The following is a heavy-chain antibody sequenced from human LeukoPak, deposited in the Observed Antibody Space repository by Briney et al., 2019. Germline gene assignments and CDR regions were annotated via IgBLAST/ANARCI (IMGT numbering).Heavy chain of an antibody. CDR1: LYSFTNYL. D-gene: IGHD2-21*02. Sequence: GESLKISCKGSLYSFTNYLLSLVRPIPRKRLELMVIIHPGDSDTRYSPSFQGQVTIAVDKSISTAYLQWSSLKASDTAMYYCARIVVVTATNWFFDLWGRGTLVTVSS. CDR2: IHPGDSDT. CDR3: ARIVVVTATNWFFDL. J-gene: IGHJ2*01. V-gene: IGHV5-51*01.